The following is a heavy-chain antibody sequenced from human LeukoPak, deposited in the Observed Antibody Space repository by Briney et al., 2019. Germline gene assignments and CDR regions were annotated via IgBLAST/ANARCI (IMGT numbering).Heavy chain of an antibody. D-gene: IGHD6-13*01. J-gene: IGHJ3*02. V-gene: IGHV3-15*01. Sequence: PGGSLRLSCAASGFTFSNAWMSWVREAPGKGLEWVGRIKSETDGGTTDYAAPVKGRFTISRDDSKNTLYLQMNSLKTEDTAVYYCTTEDGIAAAYEAFDIWGQGTMVTVSS. CDR3: TTEDGIAAAYEAFDI. CDR1: GFTFSNAW. CDR2: IKSETDGGTT.